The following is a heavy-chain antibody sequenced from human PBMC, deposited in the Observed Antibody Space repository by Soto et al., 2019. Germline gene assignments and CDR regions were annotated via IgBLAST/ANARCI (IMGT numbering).Heavy chain of an antibody. CDR3: ARHNASGITIFGVVSTQVAFDI. D-gene: IGHD3-3*01. V-gene: IGHV5-51*01. J-gene: IGHJ3*02. CDR2: IYPGDSDT. CDR1: GYSFTSYW. Sequence: PGESLKISCKGSGYSFTSYWIGWVRQMPGKGLEWMGIIYPGDSDTRYSPSFQGQVTISADKSISTAYLQWSSLKASDTAMYYCARHNASGITIFGVVSTQVAFDIWGQGTMVTVSS.